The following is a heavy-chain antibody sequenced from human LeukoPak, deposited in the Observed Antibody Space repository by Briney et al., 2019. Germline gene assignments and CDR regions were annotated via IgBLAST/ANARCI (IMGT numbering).Heavy chain of an antibody. Sequence: PGGSLRLSCAASGFTFSSCGMSWVRQTPEKGLEWVSGISGSGGRTYQADSVKGRFTISRDNSKNTVSLQMSGLRAEDTAVYYCAKRERQSFAYWGQGTLVTVSS. CDR2: ISGSGGRT. CDR3: AKRERQSFAY. V-gene: IGHV3-23*01. J-gene: IGHJ4*02. D-gene: IGHD6-19*01. CDR1: GFTFSSCG.